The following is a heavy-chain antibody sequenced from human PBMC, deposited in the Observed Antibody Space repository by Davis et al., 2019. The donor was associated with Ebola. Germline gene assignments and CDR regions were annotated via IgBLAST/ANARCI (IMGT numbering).Heavy chain of an antibody. CDR3: AREGFCSSTSCYNH. J-gene: IGHJ5*02. V-gene: IGHV1-8*01. CDR1: GYTFTSYD. D-gene: IGHD2-2*02. CDR2: MNPNSGNT. Sequence: ASVKVSCKASGYTFTSYDINWVRQATGQGLEWMGWMNPNSGNTGYAQKFQGRVTMTRNTSISTAYMELRSLRSDDTAVYYCAREGFCSSTSCYNHWGQGTLVTVSS.